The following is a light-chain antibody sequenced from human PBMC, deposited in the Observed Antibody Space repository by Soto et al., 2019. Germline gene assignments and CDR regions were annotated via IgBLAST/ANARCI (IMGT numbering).Light chain of an antibody. J-gene: IGKJ1*01. V-gene: IGKV3-20*01. CDR2: DGA. CDR1: QSAYSSY. CDR3: QQYGASPWS. Sequence: EVVLTQSPGTLSLFPGEIATLSCRASQSAYSSYLAWYQQKPGQAPRLLIYDGASRATGIPDRFSGSGSGTDFTLTISRLEPEDVAVYYCQQYGASPWSFGQGTKVEIK.